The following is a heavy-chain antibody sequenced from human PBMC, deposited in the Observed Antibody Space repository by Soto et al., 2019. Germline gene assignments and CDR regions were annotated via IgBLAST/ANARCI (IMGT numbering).Heavy chain of an antibody. Sequence: QVQLVQSGAEVKKPGASVKVSCKASGYTFTDYDINWMRQAAGQGLEWMGWMSPNSGDTGYAQKFQGRVTMTRSTSIATAYMELGSLTSEATAVYYCARNPPNNGWFDSWGRGTQGTVSS. CDR1: GYTFTDYD. V-gene: IGHV1-8*01. CDR2: MSPNSGDT. J-gene: IGHJ5*01. CDR3: ARNPPNNGWFDS. D-gene: IGHD2-8*01.